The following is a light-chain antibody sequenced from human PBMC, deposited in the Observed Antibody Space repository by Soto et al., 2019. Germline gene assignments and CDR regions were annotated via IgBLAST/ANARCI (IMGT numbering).Light chain of an antibody. V-gene: IGKV3-15*01. J-gene: IGKJ1*01. CDR3: QQYDIWPPT. CDR2: GAS. CDR1: QSVSTN. Sequence: EIVMTQSPAILSVSPGERATLSCRASQSVSTNLAWFQQKPGQTPRLLFNGASTRATGIPARFTGSGSGTEFILTISSLQSEDFAFYYCQQYDIWPPTFGQGTKVDIK.